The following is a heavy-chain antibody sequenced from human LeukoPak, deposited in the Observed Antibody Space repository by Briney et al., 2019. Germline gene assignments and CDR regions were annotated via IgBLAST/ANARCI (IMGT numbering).Heavy chain of an antibody. D-gene: IGHD5-24*01. J-gene: IGHJ4*02. CDR3: ASTMAASGDY. CDR1: GFVFSHYA. Sequence: GGSLRLSCVASGFVFSHYAMHWVRQAPGKGLEWVSIISFDGNTEYYTDSVRGRFTISRDNSRNTVSLQMDGLRAEDTAVYYCASTMAASGDYWGQGTLVTVSS. CDR2: ISFDGNTE. V-gene: IGHV3-30*04.